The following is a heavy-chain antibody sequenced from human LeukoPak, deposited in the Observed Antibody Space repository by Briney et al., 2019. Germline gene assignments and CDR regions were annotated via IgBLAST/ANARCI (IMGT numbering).Heavy chain of an antibody. CDR2: FYYSGST. V-gene: IGHV4-39*02. J-gene: IGHJ4*02. Sequence: SETLSLTCTVSGGSISSSSYYWGWIRQPPGKGLEWIGTFYYSGSTYYNPSLKSRVTISVDTSKNQFSLKLSSVTAADTAVYYCAREITLGGVIATIDYWGQGTLLTVSS. CDR3: AREITLGGVIATIDY. CDR1: GGSISSSSYY. D-gene: IGHD3-16*02.